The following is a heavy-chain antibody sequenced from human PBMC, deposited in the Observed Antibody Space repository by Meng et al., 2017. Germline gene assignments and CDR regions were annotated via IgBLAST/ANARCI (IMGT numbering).Heavy chain of an antibody. CDR1: GYTFTSYY. J-gene: IGHJ6*02. CDR3: ARAVDIVVVPAAMGIYYYGMGV. V-gene: IGHV1-46*01. CDR2: INPSGGST. Sequence: ASVKVSCKASGYTFTSYYMHWLRQAPGQGLEWMGIINPSGGSTSYAQKFQGRVTMTRDTATSTVYMGLSSLRSEDTAVYYCARAVDIVVVPAAMGIYYYGMGVWGQGTTVTVSS. D-gene: IGHD2-2*01.